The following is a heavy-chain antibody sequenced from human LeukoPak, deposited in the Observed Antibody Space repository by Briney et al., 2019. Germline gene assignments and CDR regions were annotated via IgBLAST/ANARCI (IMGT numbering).Heavy chain of an antibody. CDR3: ARTDYSSTNWFDP. D-gene: IGHD4-11*01. CDR1: GGSLSTCY. V-gene: IGHV4-59*12. Sequence: PSETLSLTCTVSGGSLSTCYWSWIRQPPGKGLEWIGYIHNSGSTHYTFSLKSRVTMSLDTSKNQFSLKLTSVTAADTAVYYCARTDYSSTNWFDPWGQGTLVTVSS. J-gene: IGHJ5*02. CDR2: IHNSGST.